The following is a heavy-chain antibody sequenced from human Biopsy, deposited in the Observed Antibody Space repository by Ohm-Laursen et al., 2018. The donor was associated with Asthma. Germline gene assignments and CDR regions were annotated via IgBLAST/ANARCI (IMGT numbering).Heavy chain of an antibody. J-gene: IGHJ4*02. CDR2: INYSGSA. CDR3: ARATSTWSQSGPHYFDH. D-gene: IGHD6-13*01. V-gene: IGHV4-61*01. Sequence: PGTLSLTCAVTGGSVTSATFHWSWIRQAPGKGLERIGFINYSGSANYSPSLRGRVSISVDRSKNQISLKLTSVTAADTAMYYCARATSTWSQSGPHYFDHWGQGALVTVSS. CDR1: GGSVTSATFH.